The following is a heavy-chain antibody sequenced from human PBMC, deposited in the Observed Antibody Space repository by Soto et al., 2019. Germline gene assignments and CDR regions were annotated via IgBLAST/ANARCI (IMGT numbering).Heavy chain of an antibody. Sequence: QITLKESGPTLVKPTQTLTLTCTFSGFSLTTDAVGVGWIRQHPGKALEWLALIYWDDDKRYIPGQKSRLTLTKDASSNQVVLTLTNMAPADTAAYYCAHVYWVAAGILYYFDYCGQGTQVTVSS. CDR1: GFSLTTDAVG. CDR3: AHVYWVAAGILYYFDY. V-gene: IGHV2-5*02. J-gene: IGHJ4*02. CDR2: IYWDDDK. D-gene: IGHD1-1*01.